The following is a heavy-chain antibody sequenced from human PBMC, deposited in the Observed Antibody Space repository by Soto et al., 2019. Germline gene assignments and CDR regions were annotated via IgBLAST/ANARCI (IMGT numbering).Heavy chain of an antibody. CDR2: ISSSSSYI. CDR3: ARDTSFYGDYREFDY. D-gene: IGHD4-17*01. J-gene: IGHJ4*02. Sequence: PGGSLRLSCAASGSTFSSYSMNWVRQAPGKGLEWVSSISSSSSYIYYADSVKGRFTISRDNAKNSLYLQMNSLRAEDTAVYYCARDTSFYGDYREFDYWGQGTLVTVSS. CDR1: GSTFSSYS. V-gene: IGHV3-21*01.